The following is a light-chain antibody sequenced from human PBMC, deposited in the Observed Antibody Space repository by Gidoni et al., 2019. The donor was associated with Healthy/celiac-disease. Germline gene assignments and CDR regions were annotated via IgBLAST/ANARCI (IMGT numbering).Light chain of an antibody. V-gene: IGKV3-11*01. CDR3: QQRSNWPPKLT. CDR2: DAS. CDR1: QSVSSS. Sequence: EIVLTQSPATLSLSPGERATLSGRASQSVSSSFAWYQQKPGQAPKLLIYDASNRATGIPARFSGSGSGTDFTLTISSLEPEDFAVYYCQQRSNWPPKLTFGGGTKVEIK. J-gene: IGKJ4*01.